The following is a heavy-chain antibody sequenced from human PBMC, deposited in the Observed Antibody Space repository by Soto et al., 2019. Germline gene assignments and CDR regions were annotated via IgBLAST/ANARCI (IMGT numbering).Heavy chain of an antibody. D-gene: IGHD2-2*01. V-gene: IGHV4-34*01. CDR1: GGSFRNYY. CDR2: VNHSGEA. Sequence: PSETLSLTCGVYGGSFRNYYWIWVRQPPGKGLEWIGEVNHSGEATYNPSLQSRLTISVDTSKNQFSLKLSSVTAADTAVYYCARDKVVPAVVYYYYYGMDVWGQGTTVTVSS. J-gene: IGHJ6*02. CDR3: ARDKVVPAVVYYYYYGMDV.